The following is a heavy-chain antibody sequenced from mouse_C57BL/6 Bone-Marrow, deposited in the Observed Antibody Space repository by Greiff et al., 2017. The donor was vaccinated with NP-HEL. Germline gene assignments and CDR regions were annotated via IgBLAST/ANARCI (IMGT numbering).Heavy chain of an antibody. CDR3: ARRDYYGSPYFDV. CDR1: GFTFSSYG. J-gene: IGHJ1*03. V-gene: IGHV5-6*02. CDR2: ISSGGSYT. D-gene: IGHD1-1*01. Sequence: EVKVVESGGDLVKPGGSLKLSCAASGFTFSSYGMSWVRRTPDKRLEWVATISSGGSYTYYPDSVKGRFTISRDDAKNTLYLQMSSLKSEDTAMYYCARRDYYGSPYFDVWGTGTTVTVSS.